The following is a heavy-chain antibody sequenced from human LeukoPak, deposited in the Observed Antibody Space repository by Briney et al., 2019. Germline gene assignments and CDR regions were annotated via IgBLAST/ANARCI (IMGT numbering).Heavy chain of an antibody. CDR2: IYTSGST. V-gene: IGHV4-4*07. J-gene: IGHJ4*02. Sequence: SETLSPTCTVSGGSISSYYWSWIRQPAGKGLEWIGRIYTSGSTNYNPSLKSRVTMSVDTSKNQFSLKLSSVTAADTAVYYCASMYSSGWYERVNYWGQGTLVTVSS. CDR3: ASMYSSGWYERVNY. CDR1: GGSISSYY. D-gene: IGHD6-19*01.